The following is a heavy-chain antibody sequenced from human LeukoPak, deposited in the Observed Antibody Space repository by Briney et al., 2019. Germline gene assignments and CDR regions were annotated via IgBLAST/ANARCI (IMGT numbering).Heavy chain of an antibody. CDR1: GFTFDDYT. D-gene: IGHD4-17*01. J-gene: IGHJ4*02. V-gene: IGHV3-43*01. CDR2: ISWDGGST. Sequence: PGGSLRLSCAASGFTFDDYTMHWVRQAPGKGLEWVSLISWDGGSTYYADSVKGRFTISRDNSKNTLYLQMNSLRAEDTAVYYCARDAYAVADYWGQGTLVTVSS. CDR3: ARDAYAVADY.